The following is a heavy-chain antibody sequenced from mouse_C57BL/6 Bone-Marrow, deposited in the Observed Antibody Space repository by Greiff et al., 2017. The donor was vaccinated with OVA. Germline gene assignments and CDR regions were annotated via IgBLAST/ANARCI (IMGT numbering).Heavy chain of an antibody. CDR3: AFYYGSSYRYFDV. CDR2: INPNYGTT. D-gene: IGHD1-1*01. V-gene: IGHV1-39*01. CDR1: GYSFTDYN. Sequence: VQLKQSGPELVKPGASVKISCKASGYSFTDYNMNWVKQSNGKSLEWIGVINPNYGTTSYNQKFKGKATLTVDQSSSTAYMQLNSLTSADSAVYYCAFYYGSSYRYFDVWGTGTTVTVSS. J-gene: IGHJ1*03.